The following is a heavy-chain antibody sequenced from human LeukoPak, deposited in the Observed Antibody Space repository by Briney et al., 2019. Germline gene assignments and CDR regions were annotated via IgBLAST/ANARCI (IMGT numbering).Heavy chain of an antibody. D-gene: IGHD5-18*01. CDR2: IIPIFGTA. CDR1: GGTFSSYA. Sequence: SVKVSCTASGGTFSSYAISWVRQAPGQGLEWMGGIIPIFGTANYAQKFQGRVTFTADESTSTAYMELSSLRSEDTAVYYCASPRRGYSYVEPFDYWGQGTLVTVSS. V-gene: IGHV1-69*13. CDR3: ASPRRGYSYVEPFDY. J-gene: IGHJ4*02.